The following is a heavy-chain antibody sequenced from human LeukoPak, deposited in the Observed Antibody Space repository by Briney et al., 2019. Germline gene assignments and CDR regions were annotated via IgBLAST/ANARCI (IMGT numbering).Heavy chain of an antibody. CDR1: GFSVSTSY. J-gene: IGHJ4*02. CDR3: ARRQDDSPLGY. D-gene: IGHD3-9*01. V-gene: IGHV3-53*01. Sequence: GGSLRLSCAASGFSVSTSYMSWVRQAPGKGLEWVSVIYSSGSTDYADSVKGRFTISRDTSENTVYLQMNSLRADDTAVYYCARRQDDSPLGYWGQGTLVTVSS. CDR2: IYSSGST.